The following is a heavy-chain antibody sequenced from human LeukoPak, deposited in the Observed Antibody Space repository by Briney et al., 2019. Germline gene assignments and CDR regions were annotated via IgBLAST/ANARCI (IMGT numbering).Heavy chain of an antibody. CDR3: AKPPPGAADYYYYGMDV. J-gene: IGHJ6*02. V-gene: IGHV3-23*01. CDR1: GFTFSSYA. CDR2: IRGSGGST. D-gene: IGHD7-27*01. Sequence: GGSLRLSCAASGFTFSSYAMSWVRQAPGKGLEWVSAIRGSGGSTYYADSVKGRFTISRDNSKNTLYLQMNSLRAEDTAVYYCAKPPPGAADYYYYGMDVWGQGTTVTVSS.